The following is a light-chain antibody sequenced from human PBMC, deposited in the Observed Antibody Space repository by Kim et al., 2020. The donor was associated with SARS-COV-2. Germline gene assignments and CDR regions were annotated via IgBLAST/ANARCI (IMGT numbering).Light chain of an antibody. V-gene: IGKV3-15*01. CDR3: QQHVNWPLT. J-gene: IGKJ4*01. CDR2: GAS. CDR1: RSVSSH. Sequence: EIVMTQSPATLSVSPGERATLSCRASRSVSSHLAWYQQKPGQGPRLLIYGASTRATGVPDRFSGSGSGTDFTLTISSLHSEDFAVYYCQQHVNWPLTFGGGTKVDIK.